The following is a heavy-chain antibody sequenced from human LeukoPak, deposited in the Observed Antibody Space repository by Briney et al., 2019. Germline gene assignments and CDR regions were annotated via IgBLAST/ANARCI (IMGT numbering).Heavy chain of an antibody. V-gene: IGHV1-46*01. CDR2: INPSGGST. D-gene: IGHD3-10*01. J-gene: IGHJ3*01. CDR3: ARDFFEQKVLVWFGELSWGAFDF. CDR1: GYTFTSYD. Sequence: GASVKVSCKTSGYTFTSYDINWVRQAPGQGLEWMGIINPSGGSTKYAQKFQGRVTMTRDMSTSTVYMELSSLRSEDTAVYYCARDFFEQKVLVWFGELSWGAFDFWGQGTMVTVSS.